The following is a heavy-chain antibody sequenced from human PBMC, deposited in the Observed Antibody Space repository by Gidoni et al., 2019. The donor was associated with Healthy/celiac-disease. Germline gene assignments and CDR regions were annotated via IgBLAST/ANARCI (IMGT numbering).Heavy chain of an antibody. J-gene: IGHJ6*02. V-gene: IGHV3-11*01. D-gene: IGHD3-3*01. Sequence: QVQLVESGGGLVKPGGSLRLSCAASGFTFSDYYMSWIRPAPGKGLEWVSYISSSGSTIYYAVTVKSRFTISRDNAKNSMYLQMNRLRAEDTAVYDCARGAIFVVAPMDVWGQGTTVTVSS. CDR3: ARGAIFVVAPMDV. CDR1: GFTFSDYY. CDR2: ISSSGSTI.